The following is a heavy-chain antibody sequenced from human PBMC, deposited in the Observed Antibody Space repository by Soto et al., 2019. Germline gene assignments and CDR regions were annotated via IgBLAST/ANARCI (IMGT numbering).Heavy chain of an antibody. CDR2: IYYSGST. J-gene: IGHJ6*02. CDR1: GGSISSYY. D-gene: IGHD3-3*01. Sequence: PSETLSLTCTVSGGSISSYYWSWIRQPPGKELEWIGYIYYSGSTNYNPSLKSRVTISLDTSKNQFSLKLSSVTAADTAVYYCARSRSGYYLPYYHGMDVWGQGTTVTVSS. V-gene: IGHV4-59*01. CDR3: ARSRSGYYLPYYHGMDV.